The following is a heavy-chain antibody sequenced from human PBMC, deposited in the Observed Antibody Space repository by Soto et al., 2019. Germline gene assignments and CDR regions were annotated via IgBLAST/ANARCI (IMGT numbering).Heavy chain of an antibody. J-gene: IGHJ4*02. Sequence: GGSLRLSCAASGFTFSSYGMHWVRQAPGKGLEWVAVISYDGSNKYYADSVKGRFTISRDNSKNTLYLQMNSLRAEDTAVYYCAKIAVAGTGLNCWGQGT. CDR2: ISYDGSNK. CDR3: AKIAVAGTGLNC. D-gene: IGHD6-19*01. CDR1: GFTFSSYG. V-gene: IGHV3-30*18.